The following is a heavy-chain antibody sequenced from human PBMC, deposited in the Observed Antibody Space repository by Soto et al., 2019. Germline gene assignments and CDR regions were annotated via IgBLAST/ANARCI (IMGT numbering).Heavy chain of an antibody. J-gene: IGHJ6*02. Sequence: GASVKVSCKASGYTFTSYAMHWVRQAPGQRLEWMGWINAGNGNTKYSQKFQDRVTITRDTSASTAYMELSSLRSEDTAVYYCASAIGYCSGGSCHYYYYGMDVWGQGTTVTVSS. V-gene: IGHV1-3*01. CDR1: GYTFTSYA. D-gene: IGHD2-15*01. CDR3: ASAIGYCSGGSCHYYYYGMDV. CDR2: INAGNGNT.